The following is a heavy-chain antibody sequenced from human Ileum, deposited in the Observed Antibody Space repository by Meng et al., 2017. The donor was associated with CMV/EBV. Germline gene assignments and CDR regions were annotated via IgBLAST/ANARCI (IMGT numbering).Heavy chain of an antibody. CDR3: ARDSSTYNSGWYDY. V-gene: IGHV4-59*01. Sequence: SETLSLTCTVSGGSISSYYWSWIRQPPGKGLEWIGYIYYSGSTNYNPSLNSRLTISVDTSKNQLSLRLTSVSAADTAVYYCARDSSTYNSGWYDYWGQGRMVNGAS. D-gene: IGHD6-6*01. CDR2: IYYSGST. CDR1: GGSISSYY. J-gene: IGHJ5*01.